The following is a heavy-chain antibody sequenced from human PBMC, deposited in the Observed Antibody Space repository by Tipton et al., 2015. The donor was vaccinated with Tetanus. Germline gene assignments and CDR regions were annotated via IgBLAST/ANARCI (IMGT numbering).Heavy chain of an antibody. D-gene: IGHD4-17*01. CDR1: GGSISSYY. CDR3: ARDERYGDYAY. V-gene: IGHV4-59*01. Sequence: PGLVKPSETLSLTCTVSGGSISSYYWSWIRQPPGKGLEWIGYIYYSGSTNYNPSLKSRVTISIDSSKNQFSLKLTSVTAADTAVYYCARDERYGDYAYWGQGALVTVSS. J-gene: IGHJ4*02. CDR2: IYYSGST.